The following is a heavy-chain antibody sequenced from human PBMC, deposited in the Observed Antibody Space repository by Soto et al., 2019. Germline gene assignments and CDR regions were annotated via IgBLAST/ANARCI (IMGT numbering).Heavy chain of an antibody. CDR1: GFSLTTSGVG. V-gene: IGHV2-5*02. Sequence: QITLKESGPTLVKPTQTLTLTCTFSGFSLTTSGVGVGWIRQPPGKALEWLALIYWDNDKRYSPSLKTRLTITKDTSKNQVVLTMTNMDPMDTATYYCARRPTRRPGQREDWFDAWGQGTLVTVSS. CDR3: ARRPTRRPGQREDWFDA. CDR2: IYWDNDK. J-gene: IGHJ5*02. D-gene: IGHD6-25*01.